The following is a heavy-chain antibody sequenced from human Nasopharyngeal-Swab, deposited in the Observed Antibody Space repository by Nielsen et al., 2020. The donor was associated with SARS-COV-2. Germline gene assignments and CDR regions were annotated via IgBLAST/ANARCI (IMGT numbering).Heavy chain of an antibody. CDR2: IGTAGDT. CDR3: ARAGIAVAGTWWFDP. Sequence: GSLRLSCAASGFTFSSYDMHWVRQATGKGLEWVSAIGTAGDTYYPGSVKGRFTISRENAKNSLYLQMNSLRAGDTAVYYCARAGIAVAGTWWFDPWGQGTLVTVSS. D-gene: IGHD6-19*01. CDR1: GFTFSSYD. J-gene: IGHJ5*02. V-gene: IGHV3-13*01.